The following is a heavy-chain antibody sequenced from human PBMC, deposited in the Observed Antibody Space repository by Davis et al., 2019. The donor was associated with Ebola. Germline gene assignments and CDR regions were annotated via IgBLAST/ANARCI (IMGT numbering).Heavy chain of an antibody. Sequence: GGSLRLSCAASGFTFSSYGMHWVRQAPGKGLEWVAVISYDGSNKYYADSVKGRFTISRDNSKNTLYLQMNSLRAEDTAVYYCASYDFWSGYQFDYWGQGTLVTVSS. CDR1: GFTFSSYG. J-gene: IGHJ4*02. CDR2: ISYDGSNK. CDR3: ASYDFWSGYQFDY. V-gene: IGHV3-30*03. D-gene: IGHD3-3*01.